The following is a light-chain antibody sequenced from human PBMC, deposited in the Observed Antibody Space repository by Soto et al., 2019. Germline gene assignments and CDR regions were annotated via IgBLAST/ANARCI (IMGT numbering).Light chain of an antibody. CDR2: GTS. J-gene: IGKJ2*03. CDR3: QQYSPSSYS. V-gene: IGKV1-5*03. Sequence: DIQMTQSPSTLSASIGDRVTITCRASQSTTGWLAWYQQKPGKAPKLLIYGTSSLETGVPSRFSGSGSGTEFTLTITCLQPDDFATYYCQQYSPSSYSFGQGTKLEIK. CDR1: QSTTGW.